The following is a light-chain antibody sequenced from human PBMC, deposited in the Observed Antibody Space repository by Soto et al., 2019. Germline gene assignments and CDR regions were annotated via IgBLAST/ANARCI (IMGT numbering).Light chain of an antibody. CDR2: GAS. CDR3: QQFYNWPRT. V-gene: IGKV3-15*01. J-gene: IGKJ1*01. Sequence: DIVMTQSPGTLSVSPGERATLSCRASQSVSSNLAWYQQKPGQAPRLLIYGASTRATGIPARFSGNGSETEFTLTISSLQSEDFAVYYCQQFYNWPRTFGQGTKVDIK. CDR1: QSVSSN.